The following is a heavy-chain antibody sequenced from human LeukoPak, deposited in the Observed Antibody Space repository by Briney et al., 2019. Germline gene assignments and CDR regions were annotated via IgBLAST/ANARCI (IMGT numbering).Heavy chain of an antibody. CDR2: INNVGSST. V-gene: IGHV3-74*01. CDR3: ARGLYYGMDV. J-gene: IGHJ6*02. CDR1: GFTFSTYW. Sequence: GGSLRLSCAASGFTFSTYWMHWVRQVPGKGLVWVSRINNVGSSTTYEDSVKGRFTISRDNAKNTLYLQMNSLRVEDTAVYYCARGLYYGMDVWGQGTTVTVSS.